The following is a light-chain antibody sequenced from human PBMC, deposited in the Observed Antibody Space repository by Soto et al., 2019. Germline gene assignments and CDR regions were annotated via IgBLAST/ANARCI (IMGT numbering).Light chain of an antibody. J-gene: IGKJ5*01. CDR1: QSVGTY. CDR2: DAS. V-gene: IGKV3-11*01. Sequence: EIVMTQSPATLSVSPGERATLSCRASQSVGTYLAWYQQKPGQAPRLLIYDASNRATGIPARFSGSRSGTDFTLTISSVEPEDFAMYYCHQRNQFGQGTRLEIK. CDR3: HQRNQ.